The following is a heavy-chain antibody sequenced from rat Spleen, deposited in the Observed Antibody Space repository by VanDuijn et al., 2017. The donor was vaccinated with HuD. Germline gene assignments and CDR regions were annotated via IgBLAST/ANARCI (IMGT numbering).Heavy chain of an antibody. Sequence: QVQLKESGPGLVQPSQTLSLACTVSGFSLTSYHVHWVRQPSGKGLEWMGVIWTGGSTEYNSALKSRLSISRDTSKSQVFLKMNSLQTEDTATYYCARHAYGGYEAFDYWGQGVMVTVSS. CDR3: ARHAYGGYEAFDY. J-gene: IGHJ2*01. V-gene: IGHV2-43*01. CDR1: GFSLTSYH. CDR2: IWTGGST. D-gene: IGHD1-11*01.